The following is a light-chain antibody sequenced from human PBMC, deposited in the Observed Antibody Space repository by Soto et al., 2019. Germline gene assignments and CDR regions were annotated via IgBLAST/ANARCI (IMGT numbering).Light chain of an antibody. Sequence: AIQLTQSPSSLSASVGDRVTITCRASQGISSALAWYQQTPGKPPKLLIYDASSLEIGVPSRLIGSGSVTDFTLTISSLQPEDFATYYCQQFNNYPFTFGPGTKVDIK. CDR3: QQFNNYPFT. J-gene: IGKJ3*01. CDR2: DAS. V-gene: IGKV1D-13*01. CDR1: QGISSA.